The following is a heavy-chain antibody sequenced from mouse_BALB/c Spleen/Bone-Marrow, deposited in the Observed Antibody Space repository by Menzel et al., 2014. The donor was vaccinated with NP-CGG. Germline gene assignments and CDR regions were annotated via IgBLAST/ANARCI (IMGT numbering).Heavy chain of an antibody. CDR1: GFTFSSYT. CDR2: ISNGGGST. J-gene: IGHJ2*01. V-gene: IGHV5-12-2*01. CDR3: ARHYYGSSYCDY. Sequence: EVQVVESGGGLVQPGGSLKLSCAASGFTFSSYTMSWVRQTPEKRLEWVAYISNGGGSTYYPDTVKGRFIISRDNAKNTLYLQMSSLRTEDTAVYYCARHYYGSSYCDYWGQGTALTVSS. D-gene: IGHD1-1*01.